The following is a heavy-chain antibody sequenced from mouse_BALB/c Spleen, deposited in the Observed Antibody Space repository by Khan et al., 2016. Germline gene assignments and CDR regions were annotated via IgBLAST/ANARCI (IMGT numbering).Heavy chain of an antibody. CDR1: GFSIQDTY. J-gene: IGHJ2*01. V-gene: IGHV14-3*02. CDR3: SRMYHGGY. CDR2: IDPPNDNT. Sequence: VRLQQSGAELVKPGASVKLSCTASGFSIQDTYIHWVRQRPEQGLDWIGRIDPPNDNTKYDPKFQGKATITADTSSNTAYLQLSSLTYEATAVSYCSRMYHGGYWGQGTTLPVAP.